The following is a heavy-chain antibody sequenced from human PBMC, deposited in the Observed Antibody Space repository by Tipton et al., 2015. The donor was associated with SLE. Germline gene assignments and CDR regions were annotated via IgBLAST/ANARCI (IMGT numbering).Heavy chain of an antibody. CDR3: ARGGGGVLGHFDSDYFYMDV. V-gene: IGHV3-33*08. D-gene: IGHD3-16*01. CDR2: IWYDGSNK. Sequence: SLRLSCAASGFTFSSYGMHWVRQAPGKGLEWVAVIWYDGSNKYYADSVKGRFTISRDNSKNTLYLQMNSLRAEDTGVYYCARGGGGVLGHFDSDYFYMDVWGKGTTVTVSS. J-gene: IGHJ6*03. CDR1: GFTFSSYG.